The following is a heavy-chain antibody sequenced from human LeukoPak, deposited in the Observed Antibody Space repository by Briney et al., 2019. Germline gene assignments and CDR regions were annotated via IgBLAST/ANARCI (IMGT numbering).Heavy chain of an antibody. CDR3: ARSKSGGQLSYDLDY. Sequence: SVKVSCRSSGGAFSRYPISWVRQAPGQGLEWMGGIVLPFPIPNYAQRFKGRVTITADESTTTAYMELSSLRSEDTAVYYCARSKSGGQLSYDLDYWGQGTLVTVSS. V-gene: IGHV1-69*13. CDR2: IVLPFPIP. J-gene: IGHJ4*02. D-gene: IGHD3-16*01. CDR1: GGAFSRYP.